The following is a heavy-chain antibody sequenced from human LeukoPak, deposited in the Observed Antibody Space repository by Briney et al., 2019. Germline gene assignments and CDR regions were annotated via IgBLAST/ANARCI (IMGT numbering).Heavy chain of an antibody. CDR3: ARDSDTAMVTGYFDY. CDR2: IGTAGDT. CDR1: GFTFSSYD. V-gene: IGHV3-13*01. D-gene: IGHD5-18*01. Sequence: PGGSLRLSCAASGFTFSSYDMHWVRQATGKGLEWVSAIGTAGDTYYPGSVKGRFTISRENAKNSLYLQMNSLRAEDTAVYYCARDSDTAMVTGYFDYWGQGTLATVSS. J-gene: IGHJ4*02.